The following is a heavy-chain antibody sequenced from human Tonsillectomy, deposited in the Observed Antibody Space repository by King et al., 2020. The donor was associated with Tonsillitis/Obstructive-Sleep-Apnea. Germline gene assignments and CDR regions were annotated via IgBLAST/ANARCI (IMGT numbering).Heavy chain of an antibody. J-gene: IGHJ5*02. CDR2: INNNGDST. CDR3: ARDTSRDYWFGA. V-gene: IGHV3-23*04. CDR1: GFSFSIYA. Sequence: QLVQSGGGLVQPGGSLRLSCVASGFSFSIYAMSWVRQTPGEGLEWISTINNNGDSTFYADSVKGRFTISRDNSKSTLYLQMNSLRVEDSAAYFCARDTSRDYWFGAWGQGTLVTVSS. D-gene: IGHD3-16*01.